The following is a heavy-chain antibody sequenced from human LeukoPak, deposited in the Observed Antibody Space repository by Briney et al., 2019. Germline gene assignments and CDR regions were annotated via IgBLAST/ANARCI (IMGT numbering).Heavy chain of an antibody. Sequence: PGRSLRLSCAASGFTFSSYAMHWVRQAPGKGLEWVAVTSYDGSNKYYADSVKGRFTISRDNSKNTLFLQMNSLRAEDTAIYYCARDGYDILTGYYAYHFDYWGQGTLVTVSS. J-gene: IGHJ4*02. CDR2: TSYDGSNK. CDR1: GFTFSSYA. D-gene: IGHD3-9*01. CDR3: ARDGYDILTGYYAYHFDY. V-gene: IGHV3-30-3*01.